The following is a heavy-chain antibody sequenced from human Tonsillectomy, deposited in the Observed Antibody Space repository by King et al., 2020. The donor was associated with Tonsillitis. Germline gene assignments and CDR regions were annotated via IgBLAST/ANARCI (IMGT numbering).Heavy chain of an antibody. J-gene: IGHJ3*02. CDR3: ARDPDDGDPKDAFDI. Sequence: DVQLVESGGGLVKPGGSLRLSCAASGFTFSSYSMNWVRQAPGKGLEWVSSISSSSSYIYYADSVKGRFTISRDNAKNSLYLQMNSLRADDTAVYYCARDPDDGDPKDAFDIWGQVTMVTVSS. CDR1: GFTFSSYS. D-gene: IGHD4-17*01. CDR2: ISSSSSYI. V-gene: IGHV3-21*01.